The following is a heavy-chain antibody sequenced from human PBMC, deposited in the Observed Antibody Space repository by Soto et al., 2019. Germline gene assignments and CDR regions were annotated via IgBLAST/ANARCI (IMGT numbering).Heavy chain of an antibody. CDR3: ARDGVPHL. CDR1: GFTFSNYW. D-gene: IGHD3-16*01. CDR2: IESDGSGI. J-gene: IGHJ2*01. Sequence: EVQLVESGGGLVQPGGSLRLSCAASGFTFSNYWMHWVRQAQGTGLVWVSRIESDGSGISYADAVKGRFTISRDNAKNTVYLQMNSLRVEDTAVYYCARDGVPHLWGRGTLVPVSS. V-gene: IGHV3-74*01.